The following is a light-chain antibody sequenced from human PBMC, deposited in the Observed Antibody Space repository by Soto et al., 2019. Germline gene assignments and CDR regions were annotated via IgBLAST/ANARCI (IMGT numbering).Light chain of an antibody. CDR2: DVA. V-gene: IGLV2-14*01. Sequence: QSVLTQPASVSGSPGQSITISCTGTSSDVGGYNYVSWYQHHPGKPPKLIIYDVANRPSGVSNRFSGSKSGSTASLIISRLQTEDEADYYCVSYTSSTTYVFGTGTKLTVL. CDR1: SSDVGGYNY. J-gene: IGLJ1*01. CDR3: VSYTSSTTYV.